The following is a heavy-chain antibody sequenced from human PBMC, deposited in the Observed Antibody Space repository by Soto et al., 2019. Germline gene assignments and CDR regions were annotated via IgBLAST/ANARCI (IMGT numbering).Heavy chain of an antibody. Sequence: LRFSCTACGFTSVDHGVTKLRQAPGKGLELVGYIRYKTYGVTPEYAASVKGRFTISRDDSKSIAYLKINSRKTQDKAVYYCTRDRFFWSGSRGDVWGKGTKVTVSS. J-gene: IGHJ6*04. CDR2: IRYKTYGVTP. D-gene: IGHD3-3*01. CDR3: TRDRFFWSGSRGDV. CDR1: GFTSVDHG. V-gene: IGHV3-49*03.